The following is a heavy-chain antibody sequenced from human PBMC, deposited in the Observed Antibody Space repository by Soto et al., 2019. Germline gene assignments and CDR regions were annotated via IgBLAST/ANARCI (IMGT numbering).Heavy chain of an antibody. CDR1: GGSISSYY. Sequence: LSLTCTVSGGSISSYYWSWIRQPAGKGLEWIGRIYTSENTNYNPSLKSRVTMSVDTSKNQFSLKLFTVTAADTAVYYCARSSHYDFYGMDVWGQGTTVTVSS. V-gene: IGHV4-4*07. D-gene: IGHD3-3*01. J-gene: IGHJ6*02. CDR3: ARSSHYDFYGMDV. CDR2: IYTSENT.